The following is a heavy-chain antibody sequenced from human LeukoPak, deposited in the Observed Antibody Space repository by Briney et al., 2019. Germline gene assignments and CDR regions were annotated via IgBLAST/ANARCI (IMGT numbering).Heavy chain of an antibody. CDR1: GGTFSSYA. V-gene: IGHV1-69*05. J-gene: IGHJ5*02. D-gene: IGHD6-6*01. CDR3: ARGGAARLFSWFDP. CDR2: IIPIFGTA. Sequence: SVKVSCKASGGTFSSYAMSWVRQAPGQGLEWMGGIIPIFGTANYAQKFQGRVTITTDESTSTAYMELSSLRSEDTAVYYCARGGAARLFSWFDPWGQGTLVTVSS.